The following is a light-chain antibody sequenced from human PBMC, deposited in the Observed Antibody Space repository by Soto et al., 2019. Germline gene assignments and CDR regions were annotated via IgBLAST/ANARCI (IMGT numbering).Light chain of an antibody. J-gene: IGKJ2*01. CDR2: AAS. Sequence: EIVLTQSPATLSLSPGERATLSCRASQSVSSYLAWYQHKPGQAPRLLIYAASSRATGIPDRFIGSGSGTDFTLTISRLEPDDSAVYYCHHYDSSPPYTFGQGTKVDI. V-gene: IGKV3-20*01. CDR1: QSVSSY. CDR3: HHYDSSPPYT.